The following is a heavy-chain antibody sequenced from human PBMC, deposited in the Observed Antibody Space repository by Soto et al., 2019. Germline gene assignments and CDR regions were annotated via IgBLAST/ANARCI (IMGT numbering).Heavy chain of an antibody. D-gene: IGHD1-1*01. CDR2: IIPIFGTA. CDR3: GIWLKEGGIGGNFYYGMDV. J-gene: IGHJ6*02. V-gene: IGHV1-69*13. CDR1: GGTFTNYA. Sequence: VQLVQSGAEVKKPGSSVKVSCKASGGTFTNYAFSWVRQAPGQGLEWLGGIIPIFGTADHAQKFQGRVTITADEPTRTVPMELSSLKSDDTAVYYCGIWLKEGGIGGNFYYGMDVWGQGATVTGSS.